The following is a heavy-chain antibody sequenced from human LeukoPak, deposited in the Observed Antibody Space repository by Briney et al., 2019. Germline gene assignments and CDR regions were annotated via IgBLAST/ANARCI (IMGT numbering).Heavy chain of an antibody. D-gene: IGHD3-22*01. CDR2: INHSGST. CDR1: GGSFSGYY. V-gene: IGHV4-34*01. CDR3: ERRDYYDTVDY. J-gene: IGHJ4*02. Sequence: SETLSLTCAVYGGSFSGYYWSWIRQPPGKGLEWIGEINHSGSTNYNPSLKSRVTISVDTSKNQFSLKLSSVTAADTAVYYCERRDYYDTVDYWGQGTLVTVSP.